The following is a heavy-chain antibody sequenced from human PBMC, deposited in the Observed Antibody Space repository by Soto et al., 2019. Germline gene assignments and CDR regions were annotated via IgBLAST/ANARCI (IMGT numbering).Heavy chain of an antibody. CDR2: IYYSGST. D-gene: IGHD3-9*01. CDR1: GGSISSSSYY. Sequence: QLQLQESGPGLVKPSETLSLTCTVSGGSISSSSYYWGWIRQPPGKGLEWIGSIYYSGSTYYNPSLKSRVTISVDTSKNQFSLKLSSVTAADTAVYYCARHNTYYDILTGYYNNWFDPWGQGTLVTVSS. CDR3: ARHNTYYDILTGYYNNWFDP. J-gene: IGHJ5*02. V-gene: IGHV4-39*01.